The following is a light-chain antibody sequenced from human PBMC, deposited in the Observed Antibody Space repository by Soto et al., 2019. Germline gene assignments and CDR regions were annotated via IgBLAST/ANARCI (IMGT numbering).Light chain of an antibody. CDR3: QSYDSSLSGYV. CDR1: SSNIGAGYD. Sequence: QSVLTQAPSVSGAPGQRVTFSCTGSSSNIGAGYDVHWYQQLPGTAPKLLIYENRNRPSGVPDRFSGFKSGTSASLAITGLQAEDGADYYCQSYDSSLSGYVFGSGTKVTGL. V-gene: IGLV1-40*01. J-gene: IGLJ1*01. CDR2: ENR.